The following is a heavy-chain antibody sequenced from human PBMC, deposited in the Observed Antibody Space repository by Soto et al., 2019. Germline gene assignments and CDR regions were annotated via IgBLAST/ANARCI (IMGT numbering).Heavy chain of an antibody. Sequence: QVQLVESGGGVVQPGRSLRISCAASGFIFSRYGMHWVRQAPGKGLEWVAVISDDGNNRYYADSVKGRFTISRDRSKNTVYLQMNSLRAEDTAIYYCARDRSMSWTFDYWGQGTLVTVSS. J-gene: IGHJ4*02. D-gene: IGHD6-13*01. CDR3: ARDRSMSWTFDY. CDR1: GFIFSRYG. V-gene: IGHV3-30*03. CDR2: ISDDGNNR.